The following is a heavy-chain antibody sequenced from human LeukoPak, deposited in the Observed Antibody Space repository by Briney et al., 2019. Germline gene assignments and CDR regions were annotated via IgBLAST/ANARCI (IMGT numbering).Heavy chain of an antibody. Sequence: GGSLRLSCAASGFSFRSYAMSWVRQAPGKGLEWVSAISGGGDNTYYADSVKGRFTISRENSKNTLYVQMNSLRAEDTAVYYCARIYCAGTSCPTYYSGMDVWGQGTTVSVSS. J-gene: IGHJ6*02. D-gene: IGHD2-2*01. V-gene: IGHV3-23*01. CDR2: ISGGGDNT. CDR3: ARIYCAGTSCPTYYSGMDV. CDR1: GFSFRSYA.